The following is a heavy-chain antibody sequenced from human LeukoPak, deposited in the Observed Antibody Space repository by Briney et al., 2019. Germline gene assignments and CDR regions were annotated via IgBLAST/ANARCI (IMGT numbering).Heavy chain of an antibody. CDR2: IKQDGSEK. J-gene: IGHJ3*02. Sequence: GGSLRLSCAAFGFTFSSYWMSRVRQAPGKGLEWVANIKQDGSEKYYVDSVKGRFTISRDNAKNSLYLQMNSLRAEDTAVYYCARESWELLDDAFDIWGQGTMVTVSS. D-gene: IGHD1-26*01. CDR3: ARESWELLDDAFDI. V-gene: IGHV3-7*01. CDR1: GFTFSSYW.